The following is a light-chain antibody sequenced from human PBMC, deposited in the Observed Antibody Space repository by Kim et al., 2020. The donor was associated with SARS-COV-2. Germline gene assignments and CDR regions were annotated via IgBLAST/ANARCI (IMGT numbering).Light chain of an antibody. Sequence: EIVLTQSPGTLSLSPGERATLSCRASQSVSSSYLAWYQRKPGQAPRLLIYGASSRATGIPDRFSGSGSGTDFTLTISRLEPEDFAVYYCQQYGSSPPTTFGQGTKLEI. CDR3: QQYGSSPPTT. J-gene: IGKJ2*01. CDR2: GAS. CDR1: QSVSSSY. V-gene: IGKV3-20*01.